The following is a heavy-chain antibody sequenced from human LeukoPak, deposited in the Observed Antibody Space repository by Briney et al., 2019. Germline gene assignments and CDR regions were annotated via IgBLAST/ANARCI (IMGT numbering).Heavy chain of an antibody. CDR1: GFTFSSYS. D-gene: IGHD3-9*01. V-gene: IGHV3-23*01. CDR2: ISGSGGST. J-gene: IGHJ5*02. CDR3: ARDLDWGAFDA. Sequence: PGGSLRLSCAASGFTFSSYSMNWVRQAPGKGLEWVSAISGSGGSTYYADSVKGRFTISRDNSKNTVSLHMNSLRAEDTALYYCARDLDWGAFDAWGQGTLVTVSS.